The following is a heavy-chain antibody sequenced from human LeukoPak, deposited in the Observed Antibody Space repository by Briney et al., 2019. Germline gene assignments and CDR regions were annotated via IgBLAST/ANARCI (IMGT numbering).Heavy chain of an antibody. D-gene: IGHD7-27*01. CDR3: AKTNWGAFDI. J-gene: IGHJ3*02. CDR2: ICYSGNT. CDR1: GGSISSSY. V-gene: IGHV4-59*03. Sequence: SETLSLTCTVSGGSISSSYWSWIRQPPGKGLEWIGFICYSGNTHYNPSLKSRVTISVDTSKNLFSLKLTSVTAADTAVYYCAKTNWGAFDIWGQGTMVTVSS.